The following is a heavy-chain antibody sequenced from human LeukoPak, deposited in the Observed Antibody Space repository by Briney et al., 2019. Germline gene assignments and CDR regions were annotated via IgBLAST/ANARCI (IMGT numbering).Heavy chain of an antibody. D-gene: IGHD3-3*01. Sequence: GRSLRLSCAASGFTFSDYYMSWIRQAPGKGLEWVSYISSSGSTIYYADSVKGRFTISRDNAKNSLYLQMNSLRAEDTAVYYCARVGPSLGVVIIWFDYWGQGTLVTVSS. CDR3: ARVGPSLGVVIIWFDY. V-gene: IGHV3-11*01. J-gene: IGHJ4*02. CDR2: ISSSGSTI. CDR1: GFTFSDYY.